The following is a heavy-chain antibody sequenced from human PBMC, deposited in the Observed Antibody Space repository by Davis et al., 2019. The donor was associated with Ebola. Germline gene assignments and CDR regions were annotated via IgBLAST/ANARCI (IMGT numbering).Heavy chain of an antibody. J-gene: IGHJ2*01. D-gene: IGHD2-2*01. V-gene: IGHV4-34*01. CDR2: INHGGST. CDR1: GGSISSYY. Sequence: SETLSLTCTVSGGSISSYYWSWIRQPPGKGLEWLGDINHGGSTNYNPSLKSRLTISVDTSKNQFSLRLNSLTAADTAVYYCARGGCGSASCYQWAFDLWGRGTLVTVSS. CDR3: ARGGCGSASCYQWAFDL.